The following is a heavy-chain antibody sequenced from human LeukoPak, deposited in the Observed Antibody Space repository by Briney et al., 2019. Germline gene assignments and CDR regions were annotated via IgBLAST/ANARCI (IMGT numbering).Heavy chain of an antibody. D-gene: IGHD3-9*01. Sequence: PSETLSLTCTVSGGSISSYYWSWIRQPPGKGLEWIGYIYYSGSTNYNPSLKSRVTISVDTSKNQFSLKLSSVTAADTAVYYCARWGHYYDILTGLNWFDPWGQGTLVTVSS. CDR1: GGSISSYY. V-gene: IGHV4-59*01. CDR3: ARWGHYYDILTGLNWFDP. CDR2: IYYSGST. J-gene: IGHJ5*02.